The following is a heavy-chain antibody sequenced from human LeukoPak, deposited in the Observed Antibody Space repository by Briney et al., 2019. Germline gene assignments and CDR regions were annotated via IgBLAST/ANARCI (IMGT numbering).Heavy chain of an antibody. CDR2: LGGGRSST. CDR1: GFSFSNYA. CDR3: AKDRAGASLLFGELLFDEFGMDV. V-gene: IGHV3-23*01. Sequence: PGGSLRLSCVASGFSFSNYAMTWVRQAPGKGLEWVSTLGGGRSSTSYADSVKGRFTISRDNSMNTVYLQVNGLRAEDAAVYYCAKDRAGASLLFGELLFDEFGMDVGGQGTTGTVSS. D-gene: IGHD3-10*01. J-gene: IGHJ6*02.